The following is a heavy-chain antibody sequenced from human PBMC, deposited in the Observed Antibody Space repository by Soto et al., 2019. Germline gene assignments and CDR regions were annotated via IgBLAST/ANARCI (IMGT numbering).Heavy chain of an antibody. Sequence: QLQLQESGSGLVKPSQTLSLTCAVSGGSISSGGYSWSWIRQPPGKGLEWIGYIYHSGSTYYNPSLKSRDTRSVDRSKNQFSLKLSSVTAADTAVYYCARGEYYYDSSGYRINWFDPWGQGTLVTVSS. CDR3: ARGEYYYDSSGYRINWFDP. CDR2: IYHSGST. CDR1: GGSISSGGYS. J-gene: IGHJ5*02. D-gene: IGHD3-22*01. V-gene: IGHV4-30-2*01.